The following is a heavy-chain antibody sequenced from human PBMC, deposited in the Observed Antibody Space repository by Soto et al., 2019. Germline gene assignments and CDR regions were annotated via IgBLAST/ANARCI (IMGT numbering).Heavy chain of an antibody. J-gene: IGHJ4*02. D-gene: IGHD3-3*01. Sequence: QITLNESGPTQVKPRQTLTLTCTFSGFSLTTSGVGVGWIRQSPGKAPEWLALIYWDDDKRYSPSLQSRLTITKDPSKSQGVLTMADLDPADTATYYCAHRVLRTVFGLVTTTAIYFDFWGQGTPVAVSS. CDR2: IYWDDDK. CDR3: AHRVLRTVFGLVTTTAIYFDF. CDR1: GFSLTTSGVG. V-gene: IGHV2-5*02.